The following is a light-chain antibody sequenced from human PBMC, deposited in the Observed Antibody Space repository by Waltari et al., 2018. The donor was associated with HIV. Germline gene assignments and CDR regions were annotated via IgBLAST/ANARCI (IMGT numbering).Light chain of an antibody. J-gene: IGKJ1*01. CDR1: QHVYANY. Sequence: DTVLPQSPGTLSLSPGERATLYCRASQHVYANYLAWYQQKPGQAPRLLISGASDRAAGIPERFSGSGSGTDFALTISKLEPEDFSVYYCQQYGDSPAFGQGTKVEIK. CDR3: QQYGDSPA. CDR2: GAS. V-gene: IGKV3-20*01.